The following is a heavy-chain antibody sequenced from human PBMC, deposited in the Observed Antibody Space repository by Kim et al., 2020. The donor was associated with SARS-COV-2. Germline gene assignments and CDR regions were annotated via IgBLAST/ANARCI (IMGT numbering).Heavy chain of an antibody. CDR1: GGSFSGYY. CDR2: INHSGST. J-gene: IGHJ6*02. V-gene: IGHV4-34*01. D-gene: IGHD3-10*01. CDR3: ARGLRGLRGGSGYYYGMDV. Sequence: SETLSLTCAVYGGSFSGYYWSWIRQPPGKGLEWIGEINHSGSTNYNPSLKSRVTISVDTSKNQFSLKLSSVTAADSAVYYCARGLRGLRGGSGYYYGMDVWGQGTTVTVSS.